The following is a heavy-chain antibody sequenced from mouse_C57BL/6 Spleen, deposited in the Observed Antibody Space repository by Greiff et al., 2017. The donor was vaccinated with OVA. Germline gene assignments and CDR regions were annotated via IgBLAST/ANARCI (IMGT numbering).Heavy chain of an antibody. J-gene: IGHJ2*01. CDR3: ARRITTVVATDFDY. CDR1: GYTFTSYW. D-gene: IGHD1-1*01. CDR2: IDPSASYT. V-gene: IGHV1-50*01. Sequence: QVQLQQSGAELVKPGASVKLSCKASGYTFTSYWMQWVKQRPGQGLEWIGEIDPSASYTNYNQKFKGKATLTVDTSSSTAYMQLSSLTSEDSAVYNCARRITTVVATDFDYWGQGTTRTVSS.